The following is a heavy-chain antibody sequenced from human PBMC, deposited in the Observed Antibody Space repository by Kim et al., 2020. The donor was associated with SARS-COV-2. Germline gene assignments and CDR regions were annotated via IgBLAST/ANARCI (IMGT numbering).Heavy chain of an antibody. CDR1: GFTFSSYA. CDR2: ISGSGGST. V-gene: IGHV3-23*01. D-gene: IGHD3-9*01. CDR3: AKSGLFDWLYPTPVDFDY. J-gene: IGHJ4*02. Sequence: GGSLRLSCAASGFTFSSYAMSWVRQAPGKGLEWVSAISGSGGSTYYADSVKGRFTISRDNSKNTLYLQMNSLRAEDTAVYYCAKSGLFDWLYPTPVDFDYWGQGTLVTVSS.